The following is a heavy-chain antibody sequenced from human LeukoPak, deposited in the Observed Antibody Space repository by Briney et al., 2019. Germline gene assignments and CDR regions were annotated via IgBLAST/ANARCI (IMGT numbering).Heavy chain of an antibody. J-gene: IGHJ6*03. CDR2: IIPIFGTA. CDR3: ASSKDDFWSGYRPYYYYYMDV. CDR1: GGTFSSYA. V-gene: IGHV1-69*05. Sequence: SVKVSCKASGGTFSSYAISWVRQAPGQGLEWMGGIIPIFGTANYAQKFQGRVTITTDESTSTAYMELSSLRSEDTAVYYCASSKDDFWSGYRPYYYYYMDVWGKGTTVTVSS. D-gene: IGHD3-3*01.